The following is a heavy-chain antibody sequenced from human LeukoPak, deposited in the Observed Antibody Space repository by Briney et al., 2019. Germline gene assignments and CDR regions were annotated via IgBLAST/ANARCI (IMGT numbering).Heavy chain of an antibody. CDR2: IKQDGSEK. J-gene: IGHJ4*02. D-gene: IGHD5-24*01. Sequence: GGSLRLSCAASGFTFSSYWMSWVRQAPGKGLEWVANIKQDGSEKYYVDSVKGRFTISRVNAKNSLYLQMNSLRAEDTAVYYCARDVGSRAGDGYNSVDYWGQGTLVTVSS. V-gene: IGHV3-7*01. CDR1: GFTFSSYW. CDR3: ARDVGSRAGDGYNSVDY.